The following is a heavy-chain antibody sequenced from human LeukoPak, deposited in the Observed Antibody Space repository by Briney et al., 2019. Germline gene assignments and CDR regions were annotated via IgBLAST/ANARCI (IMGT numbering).Heavy chain of an antibody. D-gene: IGHD4-17*01. CDR2: ISSSGSTI. J-gene: IGHJ4*02. CDR1: GFTFSSYE. CDR3: ARVVRDYGDYARRYFDY. V-gene: IGHV3-48*03. Sequence: GGSLRLSCAASGFTFSSYEMNWVRQAPGKGLEWVSYISSSGSTIYYADSVKGRFTISRDNAKNSLYLQMNSLRAEDTAVYYCARVVRDYGDYARRYFDYWGQGTLVTVSS.